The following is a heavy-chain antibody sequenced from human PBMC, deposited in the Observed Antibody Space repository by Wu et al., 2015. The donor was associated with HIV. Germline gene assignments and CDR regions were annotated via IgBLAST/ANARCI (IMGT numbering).Heavy chain of an antibody. D-gene: IGHD6-19*01. Sequence: QVQLVQSGAEVKKPGASVKLSCKASGYTFTSYYMHWVRQAPGQGFEWMGIINPSGGGTSYAQNFKGRVTMTRDTSTNTVYMEVSSLKSEDTAVYYCAGGLLPSGWSTGVAFDLWGQGTLVSVSS. CDR3: AGGLLPSGWSTGVAFDL. V-gene: IGHV1-46*01. J-gene: IGHJ3*01. CDR1: GYTFTSYY. CDR2: INPSGGGT.